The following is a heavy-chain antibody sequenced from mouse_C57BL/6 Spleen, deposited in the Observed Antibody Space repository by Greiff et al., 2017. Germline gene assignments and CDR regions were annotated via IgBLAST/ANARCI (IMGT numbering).Heavy chain of an antibody. J-gene: IGHJ2*01. V-gene: IGHV1-39*01. D-gene: IGHD1-1*01. CDR2: INPNYGTT. CDR1: GYSFTDYN. Sequence: LQESGPELVKPGASVKISCKASGYSFTDYNMNWVKQSNGKSLEWIGVINPNYGTTSYNQKFKGKATLTVDQSSSTAYMQLNSLTSEDSAVYYCARSDYGSSLYYFDYWGQGTTLTVSS. CDR3: ARSDYGSSLYYFDY.